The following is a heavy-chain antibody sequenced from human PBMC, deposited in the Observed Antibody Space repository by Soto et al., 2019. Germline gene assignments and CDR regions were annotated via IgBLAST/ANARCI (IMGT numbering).Heavy chain of an antibody. D-gene: IGHD3-10*01. CDR3: ARVPLRLFGELLYFDY. CDR2: INPNSGGT. Sequence: GASVKVSCKASGYTFTGYYTHWVRQAPGQGLEWMGWINPNSGGTNYAQKFQGWVTMTRDTSISTAYMELSWLRSDDTAVYYCARVPLRLFGELLYFDYWGQGTLVTVSS. CDR1: GYTFTGYY. J-gene: IGHJ4*02. V-gene: IGHV1-2*04.